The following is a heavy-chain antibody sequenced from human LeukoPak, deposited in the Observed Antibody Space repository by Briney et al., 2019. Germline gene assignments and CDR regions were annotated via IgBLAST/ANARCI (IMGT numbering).Heavy chain of an antibody. Sequence: GGSLRLSCAASGFTFSSYAMSWVRQAPGKGPEWVSAISGSGGSTYYPDSVKGRFTISRDNSKNTLHLQMNSLRAEDTAVYYCAKALSVWGLTNFYYFDYWGEGTLVTVSS. D-gene: IGHD6-19*01. J-gene: IGHJ4*02. CDR2: ISGSGGST. CDR3: AKALSVWGLTNFYYFDY. V-gene: IGHV3-23*01. CDR1: GFTFSSYA.